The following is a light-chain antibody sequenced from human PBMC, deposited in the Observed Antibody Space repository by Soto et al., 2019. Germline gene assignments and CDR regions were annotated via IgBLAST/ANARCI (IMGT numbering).Light chain of an antibody. V-gene: IGKV3-15*01. CDR3: QQYNDRPPWT. CDR1: QSVASN. Sequence: EIVMTQSPAILSVSPGESATLSCRASQSVASNLAWYQQKHGQAPRLLIYGTYTRATDVPARFSGGGSGTDFTLTISSLQSEDFGVYYCQQYNDRPPWTFGQGTKVEV. J-gene: IGKJ1*01. CDR2: GTY.